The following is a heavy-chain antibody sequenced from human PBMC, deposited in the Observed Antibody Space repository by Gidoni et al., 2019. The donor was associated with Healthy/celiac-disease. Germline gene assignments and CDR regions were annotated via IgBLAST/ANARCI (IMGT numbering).Heavy chain of an antibody. J-gene: IGHJ4*02. D-gene: IGHD1-26*01. CDR2: IYSGGST. CDR1: GFTVSSNY. Sequence: EVQLVESGGGLIQPGGSLRLSCAASGFTVSSNYMSWVRQAPGKGLEWVSVIYSGGSTYYADSVKGRFTISRDNSKNTLYLQMNSLRAEDTAVYYCARVWLNSGSWSSFDYWGQGTLVTVSS. V-gene: IGHV3-53*01. CDR3: ARVWLNSGSWSSFDY.